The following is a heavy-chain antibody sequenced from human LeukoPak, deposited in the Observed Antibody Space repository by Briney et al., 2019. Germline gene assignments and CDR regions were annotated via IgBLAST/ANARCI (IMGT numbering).Heavy chain of an antibody. D-gene: IGHD3-10*01. CDR2: IKQDGSEK. CDR1: GFTFSSYW. J-gene: IGHJ4*02. V-gene: IGHV3-7*03. CDR3: ARGSLRWFGEPPGDY. Sequence: GGSLRLSCAASGFTFSSYWMFWVRQAPGKGLEWVASIKQDGSEKYYVDSVKGRFTISRDNAKNSLYLQMNSLRAEDTALYYCARGSLRWFGEPPGDYWGQGTLVTVSS.